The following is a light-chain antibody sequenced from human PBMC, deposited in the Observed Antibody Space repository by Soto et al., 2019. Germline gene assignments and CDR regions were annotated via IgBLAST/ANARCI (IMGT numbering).Light chain of an antibody. J-gene: IGLJ2*01. CDR3: SSYAGSNNLYVV. CDR2: EVN. V-gene: IGLV2-8*01. CDR1: SSDVGGYNY. Sequence: QSVLTQPTSASGSPGQSVTISCTGTSSDVGGYNYVSWYQQHPGKAPKLIISEVNKRPSGVPDRFSGSKSGNTASLTVSGLQAEDEADYYCSSYAGSNNLYVVFGGGTKVTVL.